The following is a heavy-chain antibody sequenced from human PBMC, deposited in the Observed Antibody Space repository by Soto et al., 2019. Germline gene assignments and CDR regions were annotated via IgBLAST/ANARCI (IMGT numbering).Heavy chain of an antibody. D-gene: IGHD6-13*01. Sequence: SETLSLTCTVSGDSICSYYWSWIRQPAGKGMEWIGRIHTTENTNYNPSLKSRVTMSIDTSNNQFSLKLTSLTAADTAVYYCARALSSAAGLYFDYWGQGTLVTASS. J-gene: IGHJ4*02. V-gene: IGHV4-4*07. CDR1: GDSICSYY. CDR2: IHTTENT. CDR3: ARALSSAAGLYFDY.